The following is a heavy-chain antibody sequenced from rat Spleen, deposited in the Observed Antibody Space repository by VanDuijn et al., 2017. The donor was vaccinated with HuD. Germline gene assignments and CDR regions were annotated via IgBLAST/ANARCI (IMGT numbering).Heavy chain of an antibody. CDR3: SRHTYNWFPN. CDR1: GFTFSSYW. J-gene: IGHJ3*01. D-gene: IGHD1-7*01. V-gene: IGHV5-31*01. CDR2: ITNNGGIT. Sequence: EVQLVESDGGLVQPGRSLKLSCVASGFTFSSYWMYWIRQAPGKGLEWIATITNNGGITYYPDSVKGRFTMSRDNERSTLYLQMNSLRSEDTATYYCSRHTYNWFPNWGQGTLVTVSS.